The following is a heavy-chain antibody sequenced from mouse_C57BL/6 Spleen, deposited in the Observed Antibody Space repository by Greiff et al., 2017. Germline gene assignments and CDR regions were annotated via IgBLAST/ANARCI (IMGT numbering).Heavy chain of an antibody. V-gene: IGHV1-69*01. J-gene: IGHJ4*01. CDR2: IDPSDSYT. CDR3: ARGRVDYAMDY. Sequence: QVQLQQSGAELVMPGASVKLSCKASGYTFTSYWMHWVKQRPGQGLEWIGEIDPSDSYTNYNQKFKGKSTLTVDKSSSTAYMQLSSLTSEDSAVYYCARGRVDYAMDYWGQGTSVTVSS. CDR1: GYTFTSYW. D-gene: IGHD1-1*02.